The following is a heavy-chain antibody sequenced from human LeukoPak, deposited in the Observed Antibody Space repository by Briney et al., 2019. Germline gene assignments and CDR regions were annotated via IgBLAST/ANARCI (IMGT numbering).Heavy chain of an antibody. CDR1: GFTFDDYA. J-gene: IGHJ6*03. D-gene: IGHD6-13*01. Sequence: GRSLRLSCAASGFTFDDYAMHWVRQAPGKGLEWVSGISWNSGSIAYADSVKGRFTISRDNAKNSLYLQVNSLRAEDTALYYCAKDKVAATGNHMDVWGRGTTVTVSS. V-gene: IGHV3-9*01. CDR2: ISWNSGSI. CDR3: AKDKVAATGNHMDV.